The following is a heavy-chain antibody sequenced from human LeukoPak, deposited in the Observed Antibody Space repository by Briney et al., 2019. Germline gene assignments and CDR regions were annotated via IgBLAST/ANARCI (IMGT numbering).Heavy chain of an antibody. J-gene: IGHJ3*02. CDR3: AKDLSVGGYSPPDAFDI. Sequence: QPGGSLRLSCAASGFTFSSYAMSWVRQAPGKGLEWVSAISGSGGSTYYADSVKGRFTISRDNSKNTLYLQMNSLRAEDTAVYYCAKDLSVGGYSPPDAFDIWGQGTMVTVSS. CDR2: ISGSGGST. V-gene: IGHV3-23*01. CDR1: GFTFSSYA. D-gene: IGHD2-15*01.